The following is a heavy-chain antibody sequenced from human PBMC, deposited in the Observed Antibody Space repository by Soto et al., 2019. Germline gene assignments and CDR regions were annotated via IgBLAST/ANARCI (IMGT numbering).Heavy chain of an antibody. CDR3: GREDCSSTSCYATPHYYYYGMDV. D-gene: IGHD2-2*01. V-gene: IGHV1-18*04. CDR2: ISAYNGNT. J-gene: IGHJ6*02. Sequence: ASVKVSCKASGYTFTGYYMHWVRQAPGQGLEWMGWISAYNGNTNYAQKLQGRVTMTTDTSTSTAYMELRSLRSDDTAVYYCGREDCSSTSCYATPHYYYYGMDVWVQGTTVTV. CDR1: GYTFTGYY.